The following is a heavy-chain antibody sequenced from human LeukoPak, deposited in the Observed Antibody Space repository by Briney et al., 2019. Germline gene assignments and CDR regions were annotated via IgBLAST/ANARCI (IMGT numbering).Heavy chain of an antibody. CDR3: AKVHNYYYYGMDV. CDR1: GFTFSSYA. CDR2: ISGSGGGT. Sequence: GGSLRLSCAASGFTFSSYAMSWVRQAPGKGLEWVSAISGSGGGTYYADSVKGRFTISRDNSKNTLYLQMNSLRAEDTAVYYCAKVHNYYYYGMDVWGQGTTVTVSS. J-gene: IGHJ6*02. V-gene: IGHV3-23*01.